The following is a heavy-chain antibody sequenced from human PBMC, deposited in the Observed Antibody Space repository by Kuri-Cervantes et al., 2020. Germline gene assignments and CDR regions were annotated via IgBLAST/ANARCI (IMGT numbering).Heavy chain of an antibody. D-gene: IGHD1-26*01. CDR3: ARWDYYFDY. V-gene: IGHV4-30-2*01. CDR2: IYHSGST. J-gene: IGHJ4*02. Sequence: SQTLSLTCAVSGGSISSGGYSWSWIRQPPGKGLEWIGYIYHSGSTYYNPSLKSRVTISVDRSKNQFSLKLSSVTAADTAVYYCARWDYYFDYWGQGTLVTVSS. CDR1: GGSISSGGYS.